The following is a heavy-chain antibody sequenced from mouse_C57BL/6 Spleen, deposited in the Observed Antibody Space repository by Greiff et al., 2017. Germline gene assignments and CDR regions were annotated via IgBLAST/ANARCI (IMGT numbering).Heavy chain of an antibody. V-gene: IGHV1-52*01. CDR3: ASYDYDGWFAY. CDR2: IDPSDSET. J-gene: IGHJ3*01. Sequence: QVQLQQPGAELVRPGSSVKLSCKASGYTFTSYWMHWVKQRPIQGLEWIGNIDPSDSETHYNQKFKDKATLTVDKSSSTAYMQLSSLTSEDSAVDYCASYDYDGWFAYWGQGTLVTVSA. CDR1: GYTFTSYW. D-gene: IGHD2-4*01.